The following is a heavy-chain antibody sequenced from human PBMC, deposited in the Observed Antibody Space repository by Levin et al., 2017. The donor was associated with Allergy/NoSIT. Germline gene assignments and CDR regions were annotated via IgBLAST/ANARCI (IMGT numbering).Heavy chain of an antibody. J-gene: IGHJ4*02. D-gene: IGHD2-21*02. CDR1: GFTFSAYS. V-gene: IGHV3-21*01. CDR2: ISRTSNSI. Sequence: RAGGSLRLSCTASGFTFSAYSMNWVRQAPGKGLEWVSSISRTSNSIYYADSVKGRFTISRDNAKNSLYLQMNSLRVDDTAMYYCAREGNGDHRGGGDYWGQGTLVTVS. CDR3: AREGNGDHRGGGDY.